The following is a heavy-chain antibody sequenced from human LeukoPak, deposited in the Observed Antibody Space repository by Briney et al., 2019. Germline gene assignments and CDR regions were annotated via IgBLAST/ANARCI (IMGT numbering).Heavy chain of an antibody. CDR3: ASTGRFLGGAFDI. Sequence: ASVKVSCKASGGTFSSYAISWVRQAPGQGLEWMGGIIPIFGTANYAQKFQGRVTITTDESTSTAYMELSSLRSEDTAVYYCASTGRFLGGAFDIWGQGTMITVSS. J-gene: IGHJ3*02. CDR1: GGTFSSYA. CDR2: IIPIFGTA. V-gene: IGHV1-69*05. D-gene: IGHD3-3*01.